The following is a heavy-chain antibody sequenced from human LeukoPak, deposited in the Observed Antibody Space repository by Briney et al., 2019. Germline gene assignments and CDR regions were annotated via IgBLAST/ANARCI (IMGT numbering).Heavy chain of an antibody. CDR2: ISSSSSYI. J-gene: IGHJ6*03. Sequence: GGSLRLSCAASGFTLSSYSMNWVRQAPGKGLEWVSSISSSSSYIYYADSIKGRFTISRDNAKNSLYLQMNSLRAEDTAVYYCARDGDYSNYYYYYMDVWGKGTTVTVSS. CDR1: GFTLSSYS. CDR3: ARDGDYSNYYYYYMDV. D-gene: IGHD4-11*01. V-gene: IGHV3-21*01.